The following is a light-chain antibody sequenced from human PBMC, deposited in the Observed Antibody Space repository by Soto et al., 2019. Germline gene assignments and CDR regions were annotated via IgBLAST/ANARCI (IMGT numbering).Light chain of an antibody. J-gene: IGKJ2*01. CDR3: QQTYSPQFT. CDR2: GAY. V-gene: IGKV1-39*01. CDR1: HTFSSF. Sequence: DIQMTHSPSSLSASVGDRVTITCRASHTFSSFLNWYQQKRGKPPPLLIYGAYSLRSGVPSRFTGSGGGAEFRLNISSVQPDDFCTYDCQQTYSPQFTFGHGTSLE.